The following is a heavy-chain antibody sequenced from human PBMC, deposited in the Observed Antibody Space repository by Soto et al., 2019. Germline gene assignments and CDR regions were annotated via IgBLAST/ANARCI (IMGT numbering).Heavy chain of an antibody. CDR1: GFTFSSYA. Sequence: GGSLRLSCAASGFTFSSYAMSWVRQAPGKGLEWVSAISGGGGSTYYADSVKGRFTISRDNSKNTLYLQMNSLRAEDTAVYYCAKGGPSGNPDSKYYYYGMDVWGQGTTVTVSS. CDR3: AKGGPSGNPDSKYYYYGMDV. J-gene: IGHJ6*02. V-gene: IGHV3-23*01. D-gene: IGHD3-10*01. CDR2: ISGGGGST.